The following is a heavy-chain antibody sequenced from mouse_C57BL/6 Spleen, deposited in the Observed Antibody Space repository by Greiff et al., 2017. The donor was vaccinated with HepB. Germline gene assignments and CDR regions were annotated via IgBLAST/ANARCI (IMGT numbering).Heavy chain of an antibody. CDR3: AREGGLRYFDY. CDR1: GYTFTSYW. J-gene: IGHJ2*01. D-gene: IGHD1-1*01. V-gene: IGHV1-64*01. Sequence: VQLQQPGAELVKPGASVKLSCKASGYTFTSYWMHWVKQRPGQGLEWIGMIHPNSGSTNYNEKFKSKATLTVDKSSSTAYMQLSSLTSEDSAVYYCAREGGLRYFDYWGQGTTLTVSS. CDR2: IHPNSGST.